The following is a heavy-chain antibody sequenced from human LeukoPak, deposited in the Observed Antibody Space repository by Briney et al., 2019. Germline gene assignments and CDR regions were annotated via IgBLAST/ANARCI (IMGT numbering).Heavy chain of an antibody. CDR3: AKDIFIRVAYYDSSGYYSNDY. Sequence: GGSLRLSCTASGFTFGDYAMHWVRHAPGKGLEWVSGISWNSGSIGYADSVKGRFTISRDNAKNSLYLQMNSLRAEDTALYYCAKDIFIRVAYYDSSGYYSNDYWGQGTLVTVSS. V-gene: IGHV3-9*01. CDR1: GFTFGDYA. D-gene: IGHD3-22*01. J-gene: IGHJ4*02. CDR2: ISWNSGSI.